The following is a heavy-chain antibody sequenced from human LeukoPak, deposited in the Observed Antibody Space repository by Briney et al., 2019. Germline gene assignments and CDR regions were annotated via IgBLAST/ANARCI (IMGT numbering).Heavy chain of an antibody. CDR2: IFYSGST. V-gene: IGHV4-59*01. Sequence: SETLSLTCTVSGGSFNTYYWTWIRQPPGKGLEWIGDIFYSGSTNYNPSLKNRVTISLDTSKNHFSLKLSSVTAADTAIYYCARMTGSAWELLIDSWGPGTLVTVSS. CDR3: ARMTGSAWELLIDS. CDR1: GGSFNTYY. D-gene: IGHD1-26*01. J-gene: IGHJ4*02.